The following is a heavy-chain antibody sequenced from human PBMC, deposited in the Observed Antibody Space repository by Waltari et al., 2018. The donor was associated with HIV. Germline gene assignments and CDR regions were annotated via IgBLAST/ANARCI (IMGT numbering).Heavy chain of an antibody. J-gene: IGHJ6*02. CDR1: GGSFSGYY. Sequence: QVQLQQWGAGLLKPSETLSLTCAVYGGSFSGYYWSWIRQPPGKGREWIGEINHSGSTNHHPARKSRGTRSVDTSKNQFSPKLSSVTAADTAVYYCASSAMAPGRGYYYGMDVWGQGTTVTVSS. V-gene: IGHV4-34*01. CDR2: INHSGST. CDR3: ASSAMAPGRGYYYGMDV. D-gene: IGHD5-18*01.